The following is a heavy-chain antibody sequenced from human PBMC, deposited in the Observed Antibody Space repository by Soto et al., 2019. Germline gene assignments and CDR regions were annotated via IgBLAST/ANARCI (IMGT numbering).Heavy chain of an antibody. Sequence: PGGSLRLSCAASGFTFSSYDMHWVRQATGKGLEWVSAIGTAGDTYYPGSVKGRFTISRENAKNSLYLQMNSLRAGDTAVYYCARDGIAVAGRYYYYYMDVWGKGTTVTVSS. D-gene: IGHD6-19*01. J-gene: IGHJ6*03. CDR1: GFTFSSYD. V-gene: IGHV3-13*01. CDR3: ARDGIAVAGRYYYYYMDV. CDR2: IGTAGDT.